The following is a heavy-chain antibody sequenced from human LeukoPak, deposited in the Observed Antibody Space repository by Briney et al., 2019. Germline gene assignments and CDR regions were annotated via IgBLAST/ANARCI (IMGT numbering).Heavy chain of an antibody. CDR1: GDSVSSNSAA. V-gene: IGHV6-1*01. J-gene: IGHJ4*02. Sequence: SQTLSLTCAISGDSVSSNSAAWNWIRQSPSRGLEWLGRTYYRSKWYNDYAVSVKSRITINPDTSKNQFSLQLNSVAPEDTAVYYCARDHTSHSSSWDETSSYYFDYWGQGTLVTVSS. CDR2: TYYRSKWYN. CDR3: ARDHTSHSSSWDETSSYYFDY. D-gene: IGHD6-13*01.